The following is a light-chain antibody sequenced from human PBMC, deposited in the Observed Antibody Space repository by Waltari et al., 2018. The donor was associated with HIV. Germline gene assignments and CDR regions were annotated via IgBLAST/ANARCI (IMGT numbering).Light chain of an antibody. Sequence: QSVLTQPPSVSGAPGQRVTISCTRNTSFIGAADDVYWYQQLPGKAPKLLIYGSKRRPSGVPDRFSGLRFGTSASLTITGLQSEDEADYYCQSFDRGLNGVIFGGGTRLTVL. J-gene: IGLJ2*01. CDR1: TSFIGAADD. CDR2: GSK. CDR3: QSFDRGLNGVI. V-gene: IGLV1-40*01.